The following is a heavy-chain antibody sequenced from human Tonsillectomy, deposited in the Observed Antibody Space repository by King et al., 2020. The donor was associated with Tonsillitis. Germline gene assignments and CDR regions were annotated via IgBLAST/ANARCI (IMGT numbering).Heavy chain of an antibody. CDR2: IYFTGST. CDR1: GGSISSGSHS. Sequence: VQLQESGPGLVKPSQTLSLTCAVSGGSISSGSHSWSWIRQPPGKGLEWIGYIYFTGSTYYNPSLKSRITISVDTSKDQFSLKLTSVTAADTAVYFCARVRYYYVSDGFPLADSFHYWGQGTLVTVSS. CDR3: ARVRYYYVSDGFPLADSFHY. J-gene: IGHJ4*02. V-gene: IGHV4-30-4*07. D-gene: IGHD3-10*02.